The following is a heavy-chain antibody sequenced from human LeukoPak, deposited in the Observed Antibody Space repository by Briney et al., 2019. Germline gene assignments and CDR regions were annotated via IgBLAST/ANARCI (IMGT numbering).Heavy chain of an antibody. Sequence: GGSLRLSCAASGFTFSSYAMSWVRQAPGKGLEWVSAISGSGGSTYYADSVKGRSTTSRDNSKNTLYLQMNSLRAEDTAVYYCAKHPYDSSGYYYLYYFDYWGQGTLVTVSS. V-gene: IGHV3-23*01. D-gene: IGHD3-22*01. J-gene: IGHJ4*02. CDR1: GFTFSSYA. CDR2: ISGSGGST. CDR3: AKHPYDSSGYYYLYYFDY.